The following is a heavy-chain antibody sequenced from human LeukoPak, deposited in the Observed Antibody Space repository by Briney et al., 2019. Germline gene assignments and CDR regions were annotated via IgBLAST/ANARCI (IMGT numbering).Heavy chain of an antibody. D-gene: IGHD3-3*01. Sequence: TSETLSLTRTVSGGSISSYYWSWIRQPPGKGLEWIGHIYYSGSTNYNPSPKSRVTTSAETTTHQFSLKLSSVTAEDTTVYCCAREIPTYYDFWSGSYYYYYMDVWGKGTTVTVSS. J-gene: IGHJ6*03. V-gene: IGHV4-59*01. CDR2: IYYSGST. CDR3: AREIPTYYDFWSGSYYYYYMDV. CDR1: GGSISSYY.